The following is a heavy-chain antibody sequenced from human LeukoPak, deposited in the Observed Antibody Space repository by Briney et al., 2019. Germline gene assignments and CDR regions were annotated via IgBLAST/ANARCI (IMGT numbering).Heavy chain of an antibody. Sequence: GRSLRLSCAASGFTFDDYAMHWVRQAPGKGLEWVSGISWNSGSIGYADSVKGRFTISRDNAKNSLYLQMNSLRAEDTALYYCARRGYSYGYLDAFDIWGRGTMVTVSS. CDR1: GFTFDDYA. V-gene: IGHV3-9*01. CDR3: ARRGYSYGYLDAFDI. CDR2: ISWNSGSI. D-gene: IGHD5-18*01. J-gene: IGHJ3*02.